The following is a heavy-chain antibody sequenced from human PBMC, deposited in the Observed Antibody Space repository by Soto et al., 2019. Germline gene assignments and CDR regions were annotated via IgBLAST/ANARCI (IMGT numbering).Heavy chain of an antibody. CDR1: GGSISSYY. J-gene: IGHJ5*02. Sequence: TLSLTCAVSGGSISSYYWSWIRQPPGKGLEWIGYIYYSGSTNYNPSLKSRVTISVDTSKNQFSLKLSSVTAADTAVYYCARSLGYGYDNNWFDPWGQGTLVTVSS. CDR2: IYYSGST. CDR3: ARSLGYGYDNNWFDP. D-gene: IGHD3-9*01. V-gene: IGHV4-59*01.